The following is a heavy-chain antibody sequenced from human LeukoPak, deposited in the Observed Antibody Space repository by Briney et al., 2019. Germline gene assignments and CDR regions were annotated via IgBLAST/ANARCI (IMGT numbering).Heavy chain of an antibody. J-gene: IGHJ5*02. D-gene: IGHD2-2*01. CDR3: AREYDIVVVPAAPRGSWFDP. Sequence: LSLTCAVYGGSFSGYYWSWIRQPPGKGLEWVAVISYDGSNKYYADSVKGRFTISRDNSKNTLYLQMNSLRAEDTAVYYCAREYDIVVVPAAPRGSWFDPWGQGTLVTVSS. V-gene: IGHV3-30-3*01. CDR1: GGSFSGYY. CDR2: ISYDGSNK.